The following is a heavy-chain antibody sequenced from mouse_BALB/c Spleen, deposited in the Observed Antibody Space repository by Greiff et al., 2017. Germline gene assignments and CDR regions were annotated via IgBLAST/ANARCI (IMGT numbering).Heavy chain of an antibody. CDR3: ATYYGNSYAMDY. Sequence: ESGPGLVKPSQSLSLTCTVTGYSITSDYAWNWIRQFPGNKLEWMGYISYSGSTSYNPSLKSRISITRDTSKNQFFLQLNSVTTEDTATYYCATYYGNSYAMDYWGQGTSVTVSS. V-gene: IGHV3-2*02. CDR2: ISYSGST. J-gene: IGHJ4*01. CDR1: GYSITSDYA. D-gene: IGHD2-10*01.